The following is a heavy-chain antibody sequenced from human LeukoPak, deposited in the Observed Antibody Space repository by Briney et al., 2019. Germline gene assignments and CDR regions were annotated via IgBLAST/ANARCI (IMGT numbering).Heavy chain of an antibody. D-gene: IGHD1-1*01. CDR2: IGTAGDT. J-gene: IGHJ4*02. CDR3: ARVAKERVGGVYYFDY. Sequence: SGGSLRLSCAASGFTFSDYDMHWVRQATGKGLEXXXXIGTAGDTYYTGSVKGRFTISRANAKNSLYLQMNSLRAGDTAVYYCARVAKERVGGVYYFDYWGQGTLVTVSS. CDR1: GFTFSDYD. V-gene: IGHV3-13*01.